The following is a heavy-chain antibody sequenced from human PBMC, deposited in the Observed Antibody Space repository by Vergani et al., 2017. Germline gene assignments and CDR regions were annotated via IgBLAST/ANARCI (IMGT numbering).Heavy chain of an antibody. CDR1: GFTVSSNL. D-gene: IGHD2-21*02. J-gene: IGHJ5*02. CDR2: IYSAGNR. Sequence: EVQLVESGGGLVQPGGSLTLSCAASGFTVSSNLMTWVRQAPGKGLEWVSLIYSAGNRYYADSVKDRFTISRDTSMNTLYLQMNSLRPEDTAVYYCARGQKWSLQGDWFDPWGQGTLVTVSS. CDR3: ARGQKWSLQGDWFDP. V-gene: IGHV3-66*02.